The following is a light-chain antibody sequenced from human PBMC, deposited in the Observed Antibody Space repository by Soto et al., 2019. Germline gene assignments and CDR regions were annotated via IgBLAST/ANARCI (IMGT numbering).Light chain of an antibody. J-gene: IGLJ2*01. CDR3: QVLESSGDQVV. V-gene: IGLV3-21*02. CDR2: DDS. CDR1: NIGSKS. Sequence: SYELTQTSSVSVAPGQTAKITCGGNNIGSKSVHWYQQKAGQAPVLVVHDDSDRPSGIPERFSGSNSANTATLTISRVEAWDESDYYCQVLESSGDQVVFAGGTKLTVL.